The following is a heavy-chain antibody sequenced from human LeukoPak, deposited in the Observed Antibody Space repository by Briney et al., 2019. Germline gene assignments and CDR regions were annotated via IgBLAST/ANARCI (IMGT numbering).Heavy chain of an antibody. Sequence: SETLSLTCTVSGGSISSYYWSWIWQPPGKGLEWIGYIYYSGSTYYNPSLKSRVTMSVDTSKNQFSLKLSSVTAADTAVYYCARHRDTSMAGHFDYWGQGTLVTVSS. J-gene: IGHJ4*02. CDR3: ARHRDTSMAGHFDY. CDR1: GGSISSYY. D-gene: IGHD6-19*01. V-gene: IGHV4-59*08. CDR2: IYYSGST.